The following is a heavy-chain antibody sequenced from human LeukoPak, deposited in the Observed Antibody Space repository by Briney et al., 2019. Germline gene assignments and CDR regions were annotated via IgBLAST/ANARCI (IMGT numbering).Heavy chain of an antibody. CDR2: ISGSGGST. CDR1: GFTFSSYA. J-gene: IGHJ4*02. D-gene: IGHD6-13*01. CDR3: AKDASKPAAGIAAAGTDY. V-gene: IGHV3-23*01. Sequence: PGGSLRLSCAASGFTFSSYAMSWVRQAPGKGLEWVSAISGSGGSTYYADSVKGRFTISRDNSKNTLYLQMNSLRAEDTAVYYCAKDASKPAAGIAAAGTDYWGQGTLVTVSS.